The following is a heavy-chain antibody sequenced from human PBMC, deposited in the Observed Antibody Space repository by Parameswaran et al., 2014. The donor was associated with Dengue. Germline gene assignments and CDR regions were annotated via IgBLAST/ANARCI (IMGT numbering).Heavy chain of an antibody. D-gene: IGHD3-10*01. CDR2: INHSGST. J-gene: IGHJ4*02. Sequence: RWIRQPPGKGLEWIGEINHSGSTNYNPSLKSRVTISVDTSKNQFSLKLSSVTAADTAVYYCARGLEVRGVIMGYWGQGNPGHRLL. CDR3: ARGLEVRGVIMGY. V-gene: IGHV4-34*01.